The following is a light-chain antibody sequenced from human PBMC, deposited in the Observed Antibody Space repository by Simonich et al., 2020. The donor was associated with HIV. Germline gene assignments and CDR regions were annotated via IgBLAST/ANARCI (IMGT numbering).Light chain of an antibody. V-gene: IGKV1-39*01. CDR1: QSLSSY. Sequence: DIQMTQSPSSLSASVGDRVTIPCRASQSLSSYLNWYQQKPGKDPKLLIYAASSLQSGGPSRFSGSGSGTDFTLTISSLQPEDFATYYCQQSYSTPWTFGQGTKVEIK. J-gene: IGKJ1*01. CDR2: AAS. CDR3: QQSYSTPWT.